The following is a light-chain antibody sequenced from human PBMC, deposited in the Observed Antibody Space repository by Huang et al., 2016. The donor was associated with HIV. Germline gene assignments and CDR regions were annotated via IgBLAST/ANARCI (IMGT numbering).Light chain of an antibody. CDR2: AAS. V-gene: IGKV1-27*01. CDR3: QKYHSAPFT. J-gene: IGKJ3*01. CDR1: QGIANY. Sequence: DIQMTQSPSSLSASVGDRVTITCRARQGIANYLAWYQQKPGKVPKLRIYAASTFQSGVPSRFSGSGSGTDFTLTISSLQPEDVATYYCQKYHSAPFTFGPGTKVDIK.